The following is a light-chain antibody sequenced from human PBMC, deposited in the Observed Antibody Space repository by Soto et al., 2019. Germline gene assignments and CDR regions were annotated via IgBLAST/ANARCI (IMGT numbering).Light chain of an antibody. CDR1: QGISSW. CDR2: AAS. J-gene: IGKJ4*02. Sequence: DIQMTQSPSSVSASVGDRVTITCRASQGISSWLAWYQQKPGKAPKRLIYAASSLESGVPSRFSGSEAGTDFAPTIRGQQAEDLADYYCQQANSAPSLTFGGVTKVEI. V-gene: IGKV1-12*02. CDR3: QQANSAPSLT.